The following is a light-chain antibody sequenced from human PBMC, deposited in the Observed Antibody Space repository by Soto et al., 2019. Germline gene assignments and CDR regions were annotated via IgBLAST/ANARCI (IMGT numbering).Light chain of an antibody. V-gene: IGKV1-39*01. CDR3: KQIYSAPLT. Sequence: DIQMTHSPSSLSASVGDRVTITCRASQSITTYLNWYRQKPGKAPKLLIYAASSLQSGVPSRFSGSGSEKEFTLSISSLQPEDYATYFRKQIYSAPLTFGGGNKVDIX. CDR1: QSITTY. CDR2: AAS. J-gene: IGKJ4*01.